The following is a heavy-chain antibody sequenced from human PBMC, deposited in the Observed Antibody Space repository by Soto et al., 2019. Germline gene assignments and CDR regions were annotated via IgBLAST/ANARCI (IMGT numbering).Heavy chain of an antibody. V-gene: IGHV3-30-3*01. J-gene: IGHJ4*02. CDR1: VFTFSSYA. Sequence: ESGGGVVQPGRSLRLSCAASVFTFSSYAMHWVRQAPGKGLEWVAVISYDGSNKYYADSVKGRFTISRDNSKNTLYLQMNSLRAEDTAVYYCARDGVELARIAAALRGVDYWGQGTLVTVSS. D-gene: IGHD6-13*01. CDR3: ARDGVELARIAAALRGVDY. CDR2: ISYDGSNK.